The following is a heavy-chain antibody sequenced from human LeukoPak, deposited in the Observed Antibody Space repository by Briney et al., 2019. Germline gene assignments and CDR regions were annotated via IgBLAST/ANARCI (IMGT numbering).Heavy chain of an antibody. CDR1: GGSISSGGYY. CDR3: ARVSRIRGVILTAINWFDP. J-gene: IGHJ5*02. V-gene: IGHV4-31*03. D-gene: IGHD3-10*01. CDR2: IYYSGST. Sequence: PSETLSLTCTVSGGSISSGGYYWSWNRQHPGKGLEWIGYIYYSGSTYYNPSLKSRVTISVDTSKNQFSLKLSSVTAADTAVYYCARVSRIRGVILTAINWFDPWGQGTLVTVSS.